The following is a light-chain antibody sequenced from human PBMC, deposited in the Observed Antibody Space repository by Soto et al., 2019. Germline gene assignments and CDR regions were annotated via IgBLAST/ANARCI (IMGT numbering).Light chain of an antibody. CDR3: KQYNSHPT. Sequence: DTQMTQSPSSLSTSVGDRVTLTCQASQDISNSLNWYQQKPGKDPNLLIYTASSLESGVQSRFSGSGSATESTLTISSLPPDEFATYYRKQYNSHPTVGAGTKVDIK. CDR2: TAS. J-gene: IGKJ3*01. CDR1: QDISNS. V-gene: IGKV1-5*03.